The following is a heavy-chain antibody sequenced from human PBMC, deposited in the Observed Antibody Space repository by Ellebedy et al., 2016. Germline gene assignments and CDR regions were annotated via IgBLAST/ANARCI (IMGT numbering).Heavy chain of an antibody. CDR3: ARKAIGYCSSTSCPYYMDV. D-gene: IGHD2-2*01. CDR2: INHSGST. Sequence: SETLSLXXAVYGGSFSGYYWSWIRQPPGKGLEWIGEINHSGSTNYNPSLKSRVTISVDTSKNQFSLKLSSVTAADTAVYYCARKAIGYCSSTSCPYYMDVWGKGTTVTVSS. V-gene: IGHV4-34*01. J-gene: IGHJ6*03. CDR1: GGSFSGYY.